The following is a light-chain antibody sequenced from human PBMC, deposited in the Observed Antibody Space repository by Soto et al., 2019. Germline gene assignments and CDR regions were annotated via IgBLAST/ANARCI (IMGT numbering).Light chain of an antibody. Sequence: QPVLTQSPSASASLGASVKLTCSLSSGHSSYAIAWHQQQPEQGPRYLMKLNSDGSHSKGDGIPDRFSGSSSGAERYLTISRLQSEDESDYYCQTWGTGIVVFGGGTQLTVL. CDR2: LNSDGSH. CDR3: QTWGTGIVV. J-gene: IGLJ2*01. CDR1: SGHSSYA. V-gene: IGLV4-69*01.